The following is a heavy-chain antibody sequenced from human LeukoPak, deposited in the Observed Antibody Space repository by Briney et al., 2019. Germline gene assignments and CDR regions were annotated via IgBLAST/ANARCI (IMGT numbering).Heavy chain of an antibody. CDR3: ARQAGGGYSYDAFDI. CDR2: IYSGEAET. V-gene: IGHV5-51*01. Sequence: GESLQISCQASGYSFTNYWIGSVRQMPGKALEWMGIIYSGEAETRYSPSFQGQVTISADKSISTAYLQWSSLQASDTAMYYCARQAGGGYSYDAFDIWGQGTMVTVSS. CDR1: GYSFTNYW. J-gene: IGHJ3*02. D-gene: IGHD5-12*01.